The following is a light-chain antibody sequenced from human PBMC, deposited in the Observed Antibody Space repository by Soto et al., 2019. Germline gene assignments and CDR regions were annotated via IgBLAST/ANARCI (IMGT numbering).Light chain of an antibody. J-gene: IGKJ1*01. CDR2: GAS. CDR3: QQYGSSPPWT. CDR1: QSVSSSY. Sequence: EIVLTQSPGTLSLSPGERATLSCRASQSVSSSYLAWYQQKPCQAHRLLIYGASSRATGIPDRFSGSGSGTDFTLTISRLEPEDFAVYYCQQYGSSPPWTFGQGTKVDIK. V-gene: IGKV3-20*01.